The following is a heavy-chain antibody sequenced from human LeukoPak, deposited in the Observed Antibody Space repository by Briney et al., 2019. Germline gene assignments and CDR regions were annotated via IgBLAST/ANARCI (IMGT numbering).Heavy chain of an antibody. D-gene: IGHD6-13*01. CDR2: ISSSSSYI. Sequence: GGSLRLSCAASGFTFSSYSMNWVRQAPGKGLEWVSSISSSSSYIYYADSVKGRFTISRDNAKNTLYLQMNSLRAEDTAVYYCARDRIAAFDPWGQGTLVTVSS. J-gene: IGHJ5*02. V-gene: IGHV3-21*01. CDR1: GFTFSSYS. CDR3: ARDRIAAFDP.